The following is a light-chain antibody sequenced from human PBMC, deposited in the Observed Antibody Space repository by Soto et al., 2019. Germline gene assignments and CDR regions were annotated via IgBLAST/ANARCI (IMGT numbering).Light chain of an antibody. CDR2: DVR. Sequence: QSALTQPASVSGSPGQSITISCTGTSSDVGSYNYVSWYQQYPGKAPKLMIYDVRNRPSGVSYRFSGSKSGNTASLTISGLQAEDEADYYCSSNTTSSTHVVFGGGTKLTVL. CDR3: SSNTTSSTHVV. V-gene: IGLV2-14*01. CDR1: SSDVGSYNY. J-gene: IGLJ2*01.